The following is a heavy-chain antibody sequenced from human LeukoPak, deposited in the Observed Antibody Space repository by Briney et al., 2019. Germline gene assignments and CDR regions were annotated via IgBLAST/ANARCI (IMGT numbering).Heavy chain of an antibody. CDR1: GFTFSSYG. D-gene: IGHD1-26*01. CDR2: ISSSSSYT. J-gene: IGHJ4*02. V-gene: IGHV3-21*05. CDR3: ARDGGSYFGFDY. Sequence: GGSLRLSCAASGFTFSSYGMHWIRQAPGKGLEWVSYISSSSSYTNYADSVKGRFTISRDNAKNSLYLQMNSLRAEDTAVYYCARDGGSYFGFDYWGQGTLVTVSS.